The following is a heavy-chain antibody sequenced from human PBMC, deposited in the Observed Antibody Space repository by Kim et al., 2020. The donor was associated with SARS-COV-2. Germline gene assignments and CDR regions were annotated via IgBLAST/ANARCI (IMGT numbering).Heavy chain of an antibody. CDR1: GFTFSSYA. V-gene: IGHV3-30*04. CDR2: ISYDGSNK. D-gene: IGHD5-12*01. Sequence: GGSLRLSCAASGFTFSSYAMHWVRQAPGKGLEWVAVISYDGSNKYYADSVKGRFTISRDNSKNTLYLQMNSLRAEDTAVYYCARFNGDGYNYAYYYGMDVWGQGTTVTVSS. J-gene: IGHJ6*02. CDR3: ARFNGDGYNYAYYYGMDV.